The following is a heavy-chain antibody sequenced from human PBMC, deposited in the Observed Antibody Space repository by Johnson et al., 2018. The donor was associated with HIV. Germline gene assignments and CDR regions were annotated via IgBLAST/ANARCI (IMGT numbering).Heavy chain of an antibody. CDR2: ISGSGGST. Sequence: EVQLVESGGGLIQPGGSLRLSCAASGFTVSSNYMSWVRQAPGKGLEWVSVISGSGGSTYYADSVKGRFTISRDNSKNTLYLQMNSLRAEDTAVYYCARASDAFDIWGQGTMVTVSS. CDR1: GFTVSSNY. V-gene: IGHV3-53*01. CDR3: ARASDAFDI. J-gene: IGHJ3*02.